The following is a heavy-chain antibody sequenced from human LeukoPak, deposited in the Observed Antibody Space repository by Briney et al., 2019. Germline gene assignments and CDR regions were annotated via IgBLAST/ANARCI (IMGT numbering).Heavy chain of an antibody. CDR2: ISGSGGST. V-gene: IGHV3-23*01. CDR3: AKHYDILDGYYVGSFDY. J-gene: IGHJ4*02. CDR1: GFTFSSYA. D-gene: IGHD3-9*01. Sequence: PGGSLRLSCAASGFTFSSYAMSWVRQAPGKGLEGFSAISGSGGSTYYADPVKGRFTTSRDNSKHTLYLQRNRLRAEDTDVYFCAKHYDILDGYYVGSFDYWGEGTLVTVSS.